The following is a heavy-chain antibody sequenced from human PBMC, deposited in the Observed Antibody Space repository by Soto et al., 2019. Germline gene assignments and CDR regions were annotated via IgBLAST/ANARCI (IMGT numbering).Heavy chain of an antibody. Sequence: VGSLRLSCAASGLPFGNYAMTWVRQAPGKGLEWVSTISGKGDETFYADSVRGRCTISRDKSDDIHYVQMNSRGADDTAVDYCAKGGHFSQFDLWGRGTLVTVSS. CDR3: AKGGHFSQFDL. CDR1: GLPFGNYA. J-gene: IGHJ2*01. D-gene: IGHD3-3*02. V-gene: IGHV3-23*01. CDR2: ISGKGDET.